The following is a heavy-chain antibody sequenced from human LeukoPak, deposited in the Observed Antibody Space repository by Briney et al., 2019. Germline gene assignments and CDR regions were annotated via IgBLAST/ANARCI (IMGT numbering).Heavy chain of an antibody. Sequence: ASVKVSCKTSGYPFSTWEINWVRQAAGQGLEWLGWVHPDSGNTDYAQKFRGRVTMSRDTSTSTAYMELSGLRLDDTAVYFCARGPRDDPWGQGTLVTVSS. CDR1: GYPFSTWE. CDR3: ARGPRDDP. CDR2: VHPDSGNT. V-gene: IGHV1-8*01. J-gene: IGHJ5*02.